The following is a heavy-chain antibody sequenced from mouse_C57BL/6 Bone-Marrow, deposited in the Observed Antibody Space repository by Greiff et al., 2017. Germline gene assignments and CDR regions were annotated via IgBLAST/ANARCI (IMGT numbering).Heavy chain of an antibody. V-gene: IGHV14-4*01. Sequence: SGAELVRPGASVKLSCTASGFNIKDDYMHWVKQRPEQGLEWIGWIDPENGDTAYASKFQGKATITADTSSNTAYLQLSGLTSEDTAVYYCTYYYGSSFRWYFDVWGTGTTVTVSS. CDR3: TYYYGSSFRWYFDV. CDR1: GFNIKDDY. J-gene: IGHJ1*03. CDR2: IDPENGDT. D-gene: IGHD1-1*01.